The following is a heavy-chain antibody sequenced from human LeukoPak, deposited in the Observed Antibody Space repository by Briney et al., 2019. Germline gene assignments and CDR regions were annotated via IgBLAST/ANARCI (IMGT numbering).Heavy chain of an antibody. D-gene: IGHD3-22*01. J-gene: IGHJ4*02. V-gene: IGHV3-21*01. Sequence: GGSLRLSCAASGFTFSSYSMNWVRQAPGKGLEWVSSISSSSSYIYYADSVKGRFTISRDNAKNSLYLQMNSLRAEDTAVYYCARDHLPHYYDSSGFYWGQGTLVTVSS. CDR1: GFTFSSYS. CDR3: ARDHLPHYYDSSGFY. CDR2: ISSSSSYI.